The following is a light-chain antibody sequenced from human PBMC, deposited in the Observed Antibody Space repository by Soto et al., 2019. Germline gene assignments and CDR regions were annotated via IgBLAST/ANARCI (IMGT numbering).Light chain of an antibody. V-gene: IGKV3-15*01. CDR1: QSVVDN. Sequence: EVVLTQSPAALSVSPGDTATLSCRASQSVVDNLAWYQQRPGQSPRLLIYRATSRATGVPARFSGSGSGTEFPLTIRSLQSEDFAVYYCQQYDVWPPITFGQGTRLEFK. J-gene: IGKJ5*01. CDR2: RAT. CDR3: QQYDVWPPIT.